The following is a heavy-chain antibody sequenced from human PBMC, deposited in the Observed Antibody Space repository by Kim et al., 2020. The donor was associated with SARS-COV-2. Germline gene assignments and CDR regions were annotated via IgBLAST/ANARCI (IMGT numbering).Heavy chain of an antibody. V-gene: IGHV1-46*01. CDR3: TGPAGSTPNYFDY. Sequence: ASVKVSCTASGYTFTSHYVHWVRQAPGQGLEWMGMINPSGTSTSNAQKFQGRVTMARDTSTNTVYMELSSLRSEDTAVYYCTGPAGSTPNYFDYWGQGT. CDR2: INPSGTST. J-gene: IGHJ4*02. CDR1: GYTFTSHY.